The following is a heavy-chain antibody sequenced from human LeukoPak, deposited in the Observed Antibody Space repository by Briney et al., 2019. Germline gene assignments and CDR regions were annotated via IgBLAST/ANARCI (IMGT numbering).Heavy chain of an antibody. CDR3: ARDPLELTSPFFAHYSDY. Sequence: ASVKVSCKASGGTFSNYGVSWVRQAPGQGLEWMGRIIPIFGTTNYAQRFQGRVTITTDESTSTVYMELSSLRSEDTAVYYCARDPLELTSPFFAHYSDYWGQGTLVTVSS. CDR1: GGTFSNYG. D-gene: IGHD1-7*01. V-gene: IGHV1-69*05. J-gene: IGHJ4*02. CDR2: IIPIFGTT.